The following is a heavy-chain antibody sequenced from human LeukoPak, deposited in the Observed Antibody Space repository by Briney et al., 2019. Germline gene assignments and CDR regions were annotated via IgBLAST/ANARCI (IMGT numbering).Heavy chain of an antibody. D-gene: IGHD6-13*01. CDR2: IYTSGNT. J-gene: IGHJ4*02. CDR1: DGSISSYY. CDR3: ARGPYSSSWETLFDY. Sequence: SETLSLTCTVSDGSISSYYWSWIRQPAGKGLEWIGRIYTSGNTNYNPSLKSRVTMSVDTSKNQFSLKLSSVTAADTAVYYCARGPYSSSWETLFDYWGQGTLVTVSS. V-gene: IGHV4-4*07.